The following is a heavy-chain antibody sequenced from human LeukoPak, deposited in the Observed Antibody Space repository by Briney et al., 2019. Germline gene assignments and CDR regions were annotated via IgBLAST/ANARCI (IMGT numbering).Heavy chain of an antibody. Sequence: GASAKVSCKASGGALNSHIFTWVRQAPGQGLEWMGKITPIIDVSKYAQKFQGRLTITADKSTATVYMELSGLKSEDTAVYYCARVNLRGSQYNWFDPWGQGTLVTVSS. CDR2: ITPIIDVS. CDR3: ARVNLRGSQYNWFDP. D-gene: IGHD1-26*01. CDR1: GGALNSHI. V-gene: IGHV1-69*02. J-gene: IGHJ5*02.